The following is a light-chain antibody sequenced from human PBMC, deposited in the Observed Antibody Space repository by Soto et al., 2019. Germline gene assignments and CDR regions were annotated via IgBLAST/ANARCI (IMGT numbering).Light chain of an antibody. CDR1: SSDVGTYNY. V-gene: IGLV2-11*01. Sequence: QSALTQPRSVSGSPGQSVTISCTGTSSDVGTYNYVSWYQQHPGKAPKLIIYDVTKWPSGVPDRFSGSKSGNTASLTISGLQDEDEADYYCCSYAGSFTHVFGPGTKLTVL. CDR2: DVT. J-gene: IGLJ1*01. CDR3: CSYAGSFTHV.